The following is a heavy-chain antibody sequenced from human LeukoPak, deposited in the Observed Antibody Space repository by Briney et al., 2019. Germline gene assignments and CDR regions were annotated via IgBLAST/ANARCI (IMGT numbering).Heavy chain of an antibody. Sequence: GGSLRLPCAASGFIFSSYAMSWVRQAPGKGLEWVSAISGSGGSTYYADSVKGRFTISRDNSKNTLYLQMNSLRAEDTAVYYCAKDLDIVVVPAALFDYWGQGTLVTVSS. CDR2: ISGSGGST. CDR3: AKDLDIVVVPAALFDY. CDR1: GFIFSSYA. J-gene: IGHJ4*02. V-gene: IGHV3-23*01. D-gene: IGHD2-2*01.